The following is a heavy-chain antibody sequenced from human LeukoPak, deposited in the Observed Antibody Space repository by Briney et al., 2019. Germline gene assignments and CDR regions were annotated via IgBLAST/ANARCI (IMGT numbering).Heavy chain of an antibody. CDR1: GFTFTSSA. CDR2: IVVGSGNT. J-gene: IGHJ4*02. CDR3: AADHVVRGVLDY. D-gene: IGHD3-10*01. Sequence: SVKVSCKASGFTFTSSAMQWVRQARGQRLEWIGWIVVGSGNTNYAQKFQERVTITRDMSTSTAYMELSSLRSEDTAVYYCAADHVVRGVLDYWGQGTLVTVSS. V-gene: IGHV1-58*02.